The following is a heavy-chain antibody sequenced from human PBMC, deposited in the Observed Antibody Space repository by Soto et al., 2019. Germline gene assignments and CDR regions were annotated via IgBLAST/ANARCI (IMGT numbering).Heavy chain of an antibody. CDR1: GGIFSSNA. CDR3: ATGGRGYSSAPRFYFEY. D-gene: IGHD5-18*01. J-gene: IGHJ4*02. Sequence: QVQLVQSGAEVKKPGSSVKVSCQASGGIFSSNAISWVRQAPGQGLEWMGGILPIFDTTHYAQKFQGSVTITADESTSTASMELGILQSEDTAFYYCATGGRGYSSAPRFYFEYWGQGNLVTGSS. V-gene: IGHV1-69*01. CDR2: ILPIFDTT.